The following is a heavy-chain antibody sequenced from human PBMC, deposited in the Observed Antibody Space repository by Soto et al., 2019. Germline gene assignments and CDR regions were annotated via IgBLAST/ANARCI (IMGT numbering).Heavy chain of an antibody. Sequence: QVQLVQSGAEVKKPGSSVKVSCKASAGTFNSYVFNWVRQAPGQGLEWMGGIISIFGTPNYGQKFQGRVTITADESTSTGFMELSSLTSEDTAIYYRARDLGSGYDPGDYWGQGTLVTVSS. V-gene: IGHV1-69*12. J-gene: IGHJ4*02. CDR3: ARDLGSGYDPGDY. CDR1: AGTFNSYV. CDR2: IISIFGTP. D-gene: IGHD5-12*01.